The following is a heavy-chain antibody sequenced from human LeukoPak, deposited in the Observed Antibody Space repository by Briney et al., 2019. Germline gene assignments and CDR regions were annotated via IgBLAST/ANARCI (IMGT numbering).Heavy chain of an antibody. CDR3: ARGSNPSIAANFDY. V-gene: IGHV1-69*05. CDR2: IIPIFGTA. Sequence: SVKVSCKASGGTFSSYAVSWVRQAPGQGLEGMGGIIPIFGTANYAQKFQGRVTITTDDSTSTAYMELSSLTSEDTAVYYCARGSNPSIAANFDYWGQGTLVTVSS. D-gene: IGHD6-6*01. CDR1: GGTFSSYA. J-gene: IGHJ4*02.